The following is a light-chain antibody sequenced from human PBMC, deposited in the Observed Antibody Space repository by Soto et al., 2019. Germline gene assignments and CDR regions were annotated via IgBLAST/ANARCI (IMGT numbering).Light chain of an antibody. J-gene: IGLJ1*01. CDR1: SSDVGGYYY. CDR3: SSYTSSNTFDV. Sequence: QSALTQHASVSGSPGQSITISCTGTSSDVGGYYYVSWYQHHPGKAPKLMIYQVSNRPSGVSNRFSGSKSGNTASLTISGLQAEDEADYYCSSYTSSNTFDVFGTGTKVTVL. V-gene: IGLV2-14*01. CDR2: QVS.